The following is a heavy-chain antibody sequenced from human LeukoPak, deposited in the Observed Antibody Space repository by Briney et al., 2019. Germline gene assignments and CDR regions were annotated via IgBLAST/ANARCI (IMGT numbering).Heavy chain of an antibody. CDR1: GGSISSGGYY. V-gene: IGHV4-31*03. CDR2: TYYSGST. CDR3: ARVRLATDFDY. Sequence: PSETLSLTCTVSGGSISSGGYYWSWIRQHPGKGLEWIGYTYYSGSTYYNPSLKSRVTISVDTSKNQFSLKLSSVTAADTAVYYCARVRLATDFDYWGQGTLVTVSS. D-gene: IGHD5-12*01. J-gene: IGHJ4*02.